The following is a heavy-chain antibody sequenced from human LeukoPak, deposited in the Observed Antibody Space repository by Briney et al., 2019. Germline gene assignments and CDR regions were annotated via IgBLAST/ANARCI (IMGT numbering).Heavy chain of an antibody. CDR3: AKEGRATTDDAFDI. CDR2: IRYDGSNK. V-gene: IGHV3-30*02. J-gene: IGHJ3*02. D-gene: IGHD4-17*01. CDR1: GFTFSSYG. Sequence: GGSLRLSCAASGFTFSSYGMHWVRQAPGKGLEWVAVIRYDGSNKYYADSVKGRFTISRDNSKNTLYLQMNSLRAEDTAVYYCAKEGRATTDDAFDIWAQGTMVTVSS.